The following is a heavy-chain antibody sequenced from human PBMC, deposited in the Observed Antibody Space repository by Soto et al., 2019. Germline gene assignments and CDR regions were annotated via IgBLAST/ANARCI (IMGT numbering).Heavy chain of an antibody. J-gene: IGHJ4*02. D-gene: IGHD1-26*01. CDR2: IYASGSP. Sequence: SETLSLTCTISGGSISVYYWSRVRQPPGHELEWIGYIYASGSPYYNPSLRSRVTISADTSKNQISLKLTSPTAADTAVYYCARGVGSSPPRYWGRGTPVTVSS. V-gene: IGHV4-59*01. CDR3: ARGVGSSPPRY. CDR1: GGSISVYY.